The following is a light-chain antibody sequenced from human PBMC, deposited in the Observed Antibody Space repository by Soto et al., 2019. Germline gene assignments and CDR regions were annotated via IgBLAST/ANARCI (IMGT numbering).Light chain of an antibody. V-gene: IGLV2-14*01. CDR1: SSDVGDYNY. CDR2: DVS. Sequence: QSALTQPASVSGSPGQSITISCTETSSDVGDYNYVSWYQQHPGKAPKLMLFDVSNRPSGVSNRFSGSKSGNTASLTISGLQAEDEADYYCSSFTISSSVVFGGGTKLTVL. J-gene: IGLJ2*01. CDR3: SSFTISSSVV.